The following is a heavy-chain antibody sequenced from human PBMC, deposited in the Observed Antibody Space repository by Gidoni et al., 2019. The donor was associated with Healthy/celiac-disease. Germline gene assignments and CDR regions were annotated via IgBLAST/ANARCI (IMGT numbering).Heavy chain of an antibody. J-gene: IGHJ6*02. D-gene: IGHD4-17*01. CDR3: ARRGDDYGDYDYGMDV. V-gene: IGHV4-39*01. Sequence: QLQLQESGPGLVKPSETLSLTCTVSGGSISSSSYYWGWIRQPPGKGLEGIGSIYYSGSTYYNQSRKSRVTISGDTSKNQFSLKLSSVTAADTAGYYCARRGDDYGDYDYGMDVWGQGTTVTVSS. CDR2: IYYSGST. CDR1: GGSISSSSYY.